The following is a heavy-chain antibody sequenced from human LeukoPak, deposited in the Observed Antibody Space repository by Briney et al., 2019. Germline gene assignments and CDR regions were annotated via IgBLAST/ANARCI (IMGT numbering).Heavy chain of an antibody. CDR3: ASLGYCSGGSCYIFDY. D-gene: IGHD2-15*01. Sequence: SETLSLTCTVSGGSISSGDYYWSWIRQPPGKGLDWIGYIYYSGSTYYNPSLKSRVTISVDTSKNQFSLKLSSVTAADTAVYYCASLGYCSGGSCYIFDYWGQGTLGTVSS. J-gene: IGHJ4*02. CDR2: IYYSGST. CDR1: GGSISSGDYY. V-gene: IGHV4-30-4*01.